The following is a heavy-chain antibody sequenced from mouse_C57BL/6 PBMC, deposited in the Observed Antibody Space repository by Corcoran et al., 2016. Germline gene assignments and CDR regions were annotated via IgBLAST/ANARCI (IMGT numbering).Heavy chain of an antibody. CDR2: IYPGDGDT. D-gene: IGHD2-4*01. CDR1: GYAFSSYW. Sequence: QVQLQQSGAELVKPGASVKISCKASGYAFSSYWMNWVKQRPGKGLEWIGQIYPGDGDTNYNGKFKGKATLTADKSSSTAYMQLSSLTSEDSAVYFCARVYYDYDGTSFDVWGTGTTVTVSS. V-gene: IGHV1-80*01. CDR3: ARVYYDYDGTSFDV. J-gene: IGHJ1*03.